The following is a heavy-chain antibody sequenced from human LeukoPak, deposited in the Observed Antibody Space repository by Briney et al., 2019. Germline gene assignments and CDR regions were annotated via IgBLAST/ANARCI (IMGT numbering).Heavy chain of an antibody. J-gene: IGHJ5*02. V-gene: IGHV4-4*07. Sequence: PSETLSLTCTVSGGSISSCYWSWIRQPAGKGLEWIGRIYTSGSTNYNPSLKSRVTISVDKSKNQFSLKLSSVTAADTAVYYCAREGYYDFWSGHYNWFDPWGQETLVTVSS. CDR2: IYTSGST. CDR1: GGSISSCY. D-gene: IGHD3-3*01. CDR3: AREGYYDFWSGHYNWFDP.